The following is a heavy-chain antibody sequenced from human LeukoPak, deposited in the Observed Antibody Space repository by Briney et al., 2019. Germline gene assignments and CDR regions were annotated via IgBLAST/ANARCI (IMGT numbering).Heavy chain of an antibody. CDR2: ITSSGDSK. J-gene: IGHJ4*02. CDR1: GFSFSTYS. V-gene: IGHV3-21*01. Sequence: PSETLRLSCAPSGFSFSTYSMNWVRQAPGKGLEWVSSITSSGDSKYYADSIKGRLTISRDNARNSLHLQMTSLRAEDTAVYYCAREIMGGTFDYWGQGALVTVSS. CDR3: AREIMGGTFDY. D-gene: IGHD1-26*01.